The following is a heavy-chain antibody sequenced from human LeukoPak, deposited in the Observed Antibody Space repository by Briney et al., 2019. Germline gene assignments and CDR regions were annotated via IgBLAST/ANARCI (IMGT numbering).Heavy chain of an antibody. CDR3: AKVGQDTVVVVVITYWYFDL. Sequence: GGSLRLSCAASGFTFSSYAMGWVRQAPGKGLEWVSVISGSGGSTYYADSVKGRFTISRDNSKNTLYLQMNSLRAEDTAVYSCAKVGQDTVVVVVITYWYFDLWGRGTLVTVSS. D-gene: IGHD3-22*01. V-gene: IGHV3-23*01. CDR1: GFTFSSYA. J-gene: IGHJ2*01. CDR2: ISGSGGST.